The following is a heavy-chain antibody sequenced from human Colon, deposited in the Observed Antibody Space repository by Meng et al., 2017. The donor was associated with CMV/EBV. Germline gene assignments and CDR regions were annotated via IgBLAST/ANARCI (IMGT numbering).Heavy chain of an antibody. Sequence: QVQRVQSGAEVGKPGASVKVSCKASGYTFTNYGISWVRQAPGQGLEWMGWISAYTGDTYYAQKFQGRVTMTTDTSTSTAYMELRSLRSDDTAVYYCVRESQSGSYIYLQHWGQGTLVTVSS. CDR1: GYTFTNYG. V-gene: IGHV1-18*01. J-gene: IGHJ1*01. CDR2: ISAYTGDT. CDR3: VRESQSGSYIYLQH. D-gene: IGHD1-26*01.